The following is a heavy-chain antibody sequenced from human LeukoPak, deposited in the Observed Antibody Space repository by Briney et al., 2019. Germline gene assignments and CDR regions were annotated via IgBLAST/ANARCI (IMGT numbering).Heavy chain of an antibody. V-gene: IGHV3-21*01. Sequence: PGGSLRLSCSASGFTLSNYWMHWVRQAPGKGLEWVSAISGSGGSTYYADSVKGRFTLSRDNAKNSLYLQMNSLRAEDTAVYYCARTGGSYPYYFEYWGQGTLVTVSS. CDR3: ARTGGSYPYYFEY. CDR2: ISGSGGST. J-gene: IGHJ4*02. D-gene: IGHD1-26*01. CDR1: GFTLSNYW.